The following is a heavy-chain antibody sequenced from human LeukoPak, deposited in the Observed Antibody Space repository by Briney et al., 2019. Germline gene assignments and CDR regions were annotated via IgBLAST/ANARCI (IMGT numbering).Heavy chain of an antibody. J-gene: IGHJ3*02. CDR3: ASSFEIGIDAFDI. Sequence: KAGGSLRLSCAASGFTFSDYYVSWIRQAPGKGLEWVSYISSSGSTIYYADSVKGRFTISRDNAKNSLYLQMNSLRAEDTAVYYCASSFEIGIDAFDIWGQGTMVTVSS. D-gene: IGHD3-9*01. V-gene: IGHV3-11*01. CDR2: ISSSGSTI. CDR1: GFTFSDYY.